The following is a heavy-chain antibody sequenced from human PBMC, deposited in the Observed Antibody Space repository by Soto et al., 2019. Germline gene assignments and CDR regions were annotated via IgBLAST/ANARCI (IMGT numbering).Heavy chain of an antibody. CDR3: ARGGNYYDSSGYESGAPRYLQH. CDR2: IYYSGST. V-gene: IGHV4-31*03. J-gene: IGHJ1*01. D-gene: IGHD3-22*01. Sequence: PSETLSLTCTVSGGSISNGGYYWSWIRQHPGKGLEWIGYIYYSGSTYYNPSLKSRVTISVDTSKNQFSLKLSSVTAADTAVYYCARGGNYYDSSGYESGAPRYLQHWYQGTLVTVFS. CDR1: GGSISNGGYY.